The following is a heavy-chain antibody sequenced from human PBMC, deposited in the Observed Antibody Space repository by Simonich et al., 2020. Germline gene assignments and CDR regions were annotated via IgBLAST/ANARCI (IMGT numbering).Heavy chain of an antibody. CDR3: ARPLGIVWAFDI. CDR2: INHSRST. J-gene: IGHJ3*02. CDR1: GGAFSGYY. Sequence: QVQLQQWGAGLLKPSETLSLTCAVYGGAFSGYYWSWFRQPPGKGREGIGEINHSRSTNYNPSLKSRVTISVDTSKNQFSLKLSSVTAADTAVYYCARPLGIVWAFDIWGQGTMVTVSS. D-gene: IGHD3-16*01. V-gene: IGHV4-34*01.